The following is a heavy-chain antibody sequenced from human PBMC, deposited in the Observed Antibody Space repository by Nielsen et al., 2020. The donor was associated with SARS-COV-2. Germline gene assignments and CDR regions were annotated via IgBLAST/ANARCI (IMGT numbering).Heavy chain of an antibody. CDR3: SREDGWLDP. CDR2: IKSIADGGTS. J-gene: IGHJ5*02. CDR1: GFTSNSAW. V-gene: IGHV3-15*01. Sequence: GGSLRLSCAASGFTSNSAWMSWVRQAPGKGLEWVGRIKSIADGGTSDYAAPVKGRFTISRDDSSNTLFLQMNSLKFDDTAMYFCSREDGWLDPWGQGTLVTVSS.